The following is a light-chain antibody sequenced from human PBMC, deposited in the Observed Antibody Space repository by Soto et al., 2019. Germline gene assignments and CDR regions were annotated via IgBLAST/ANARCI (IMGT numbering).Light chain of an antibody. J-gene: IGKJ5*01. V-gene: IGKV3-15*01. Sequence: EIVMTQSPATLSASPGERVTLSCRASQSVSTKSAWYQQNPGQAPRLLIYGASTRVTGIPARFSGSGSGTDFPLTISNMQTEDFGVYYCKQYKDWFSISFGQGTRLEIK. CDR2: GAS. CDR3: KQYKDWFSIS. CDR1: QSVSTK.